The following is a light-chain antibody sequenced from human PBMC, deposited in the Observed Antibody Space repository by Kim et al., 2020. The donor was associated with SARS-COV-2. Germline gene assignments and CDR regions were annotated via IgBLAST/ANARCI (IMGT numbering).Light chain of an antibody. V-gene: IGLV2-14*04. CDR3: SSYTSSSTLAYV. J-gene: IGLJ1*01. Sequence: SITISCNGTSSDVGGYNYVSWYQQHPGKAPKLMIYDVSKRPSGVSNRFSGSKSGNTASLTISGLQAEDEADYYCSSYTSSSTLAYVFGTGTKVTVL. CDR1: SSDVGGYNY. CDR2: DVS.